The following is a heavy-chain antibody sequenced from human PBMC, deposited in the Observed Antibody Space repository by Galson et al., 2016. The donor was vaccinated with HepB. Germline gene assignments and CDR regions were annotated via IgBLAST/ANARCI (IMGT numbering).Heavy chain of an antibody. CDR2: IRYDGSNK. D-gene: IGHD6-19*01. CDR1: GFTFSSYG. V-gene: IGHV3-33*01. J-gene: IGHJ4*02. CDR3: ARDLSSAGRLADY. Sequence: SLRLSCAASGFTFSSYGMHWVRQAPGKGLEWVAHIRYDGSNKYYANSVKGRFTVSRDNSKNTLSLQVNSLRAEDTAVYYCARDLSSAGRLADYWGQGTLVTVSS.